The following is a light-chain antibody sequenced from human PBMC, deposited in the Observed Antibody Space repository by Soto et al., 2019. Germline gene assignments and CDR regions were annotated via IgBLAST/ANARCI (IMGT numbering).Light chain of an antibody. J-gene: IGLJ1*01. CDR2: DVS. CDR3: CSYAGSYTYV. CDR1: SSDVGGYEY. V-gene: IGLV2-11*01. Sequence: QSALTQPRSVSGSPGQSITISCTGSSSDVGGYEYVSWFQQGPGKAPKLMMYDVSARPSGVPNRFSGSKSGSTASLTISGLQADDEGDYYCCSYAGSYTYVFGTGTKVTV.